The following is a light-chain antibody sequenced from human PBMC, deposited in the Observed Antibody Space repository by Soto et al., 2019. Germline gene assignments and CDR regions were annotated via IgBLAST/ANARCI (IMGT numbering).Light chain of an antibody. CDR2: GAS. Sequence: EIVLTQSPATLSLSPGERATLSCRASQSVSTNYLAWYQQRPGQAPRLLIFGASYRATGIPDRFSGSGSGTDFTLSIGRLEPEDFAVYYCQHYSSSPPEFTFGPGTKVDSK. CDR3: QHYSSSPPEFT. CDR1: QSVSTNY. V-gene: IGKV3-20*01. J-gene: IGKJ3*01.